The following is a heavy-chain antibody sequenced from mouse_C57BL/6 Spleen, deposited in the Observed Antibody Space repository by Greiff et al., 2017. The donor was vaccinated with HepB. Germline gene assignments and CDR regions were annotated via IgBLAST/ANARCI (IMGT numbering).Heavy chain of an antibody. CDR1: GYTFTDYN. CDR2: INPNNGGT. D-gene: IGHD2-3*01. Sequence: VQLQQSGPELVKPGASVKISCKASGYTFTDYNMDWVKQSHGKSLEWIGDINPNNGGTIYNHKFKGKATLTVDKSSSTAYMELRSLTSEDTAVYYCARSPIYDGYYVNYYAMDYWGQGTSVTVSS. J-gene: IGHJ4*01. CDR3: ARSPIYDGYYVNYYAMDY. V-gene: IGHV1-18*01.